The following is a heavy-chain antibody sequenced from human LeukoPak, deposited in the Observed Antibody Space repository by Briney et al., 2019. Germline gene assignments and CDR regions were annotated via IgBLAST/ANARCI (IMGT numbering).Heavy chain of an antibody. V-gene: IGHV3-11*01. CDR3: AREVTPYGSYRYNWFDP. CDR2: MSGSGSTI. J-gene: IGHJ5*02. CDR1: GFTLRDHY. D-gene: IGHD2-15*01. Sequence: GGSLSLSCAASGFTLRDHYMMWVPQAPGKGLEWVAYMSGSGSTIDYADSVEGRFTISRDNAQSSLYLQMNSLRDDDTAVYHCAREVTPYGSYRYNWFDPWGQGTLVTVSS.